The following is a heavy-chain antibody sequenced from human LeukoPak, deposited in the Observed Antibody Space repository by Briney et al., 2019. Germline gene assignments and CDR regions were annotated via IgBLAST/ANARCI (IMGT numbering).Heavy chain of an antibody. D-gene: IGHD6-19*01. Sequence: SETLSLTCTVSGGSISSYYWSWIRQPPGKGLEWIGYIYYSGSTNYDPSLKSRVTISVDTSKNQFSLKLSSVTAADTAVYYCARHREQWLVRRNGDFDYWGQGTLVTVSS. CDR1: GGSISSYY. CDR2: IYYSGST. CDR3: ARHREQWLVRRNGDFDY. J-gene: IGHJ4*02. V-gene: IGHV4-59*08.